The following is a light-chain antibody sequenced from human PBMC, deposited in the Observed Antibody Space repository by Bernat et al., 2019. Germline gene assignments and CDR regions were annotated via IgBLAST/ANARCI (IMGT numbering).Light chain of an antibody. J-gene: IGLJ1*01. CDR3: RSYSSTPAPYV. CDR2: DVS. CDR1: SGDVGGYNY. Sequence: QSALTQPASVSGSPGQSITISCTGTSGDVGGYNYVSWYQQHPGKAPKLMIHDVSDRPSGVSDRFSGSKSGNTASLTISGLQAEDEAAYYCRSYSSTPAPYVFGTGTKVTVL. V-gene: IGLV2-14*03.